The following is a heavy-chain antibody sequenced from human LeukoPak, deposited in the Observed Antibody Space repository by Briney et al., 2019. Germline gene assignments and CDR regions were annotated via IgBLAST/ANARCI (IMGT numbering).Heavy chain of an antibody. CDR3: ARDVG. V-gene: IGHV3-7*01. CDR1: GFTYSSIR. CDR2: IKQDGGDK. Sequence: GGSLRLSCSASGFTYSSIRRSRDRQAPGKGLEWVANIKQDGGDKYYVDSVKGRFTISRDNAKNSLYLQMNSLRVEDTTVYYCARDVGWGQGTLVTVSS. J-gene: IGHJ4*02.